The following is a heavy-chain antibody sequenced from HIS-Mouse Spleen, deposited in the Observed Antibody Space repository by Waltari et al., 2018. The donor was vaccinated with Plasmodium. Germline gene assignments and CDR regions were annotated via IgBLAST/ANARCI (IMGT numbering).Heavy chain of an antibody. V-gene: IGHV4-39*07. CDR1: GGSISSSSYY. J-gene: IGHJ4*02. D-gene: IGHD3-16*01. CDR3: ARERGGDGYKIWAYYFDY. CDR2: IYYSGST. Sequence: QLQLQESGPGLVKPSETLSLTCTVSGGSISSSSYYWGWIRQPPGRGLEWIGSIYYSGSTYYNPSLKSRVTISVDTSKNQFSLKLSSVTAADTAVYYCARERGGDGYKIWAYYFDYWGQGTLVTVSS.